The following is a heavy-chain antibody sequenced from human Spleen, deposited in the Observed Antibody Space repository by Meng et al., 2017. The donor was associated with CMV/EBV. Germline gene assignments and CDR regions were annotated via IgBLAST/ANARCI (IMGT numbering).Heavy chain of an antibody. J-gene: IGHJ4*02. CDR2: INQDGSEK. V-gene: IGHV3-7*01. Sequence: GGSLRLSCAASGFTFSSYWMSWVRQAPGKGLEWVANINQDGSEKYYVDSVKGRFTISRDNAKNSLYLQMNSLRAEDTAVYYCARVGVQYYDFWSGLDYWGQGTLVTVSS. CDR1: GFTFSSYW. CDR3: ARVGVQYYDFWSGLDY. D-gene: IGHD3-3*01.